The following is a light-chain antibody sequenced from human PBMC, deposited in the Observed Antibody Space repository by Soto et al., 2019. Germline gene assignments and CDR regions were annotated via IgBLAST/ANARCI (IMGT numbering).Light chain of an antibody. CDR2: GAS. J-gene: IGKJ4*01. Sequence: EIVLTQSPGALSLSPGERATLSRRASQSVSSSYLAWYQQKPCQAPRLLIYGASSSATGISDRFSGSGSGTDFTLTISRLEPEAFAVYYCQQYGSSPPLTFGGGTKVQIK. V-gene: IGKV3-20*01. CDR3: QQYGSSPPLT. CDR1: QSVSSSY.